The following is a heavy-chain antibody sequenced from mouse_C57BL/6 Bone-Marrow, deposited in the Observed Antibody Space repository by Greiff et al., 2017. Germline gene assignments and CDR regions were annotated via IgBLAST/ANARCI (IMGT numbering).Heavy chain of an antibody. CDR2: IYPRDGSN. V-gene: IGHV1-85*01. CDR3: ARLGLGPYFDY. J-gene: IGHJ2*01. Sequence: VQLQQAGPELVKPGASVKLSCKASGYTFTSYDINWVKQRPGQGLEWIGWIYPRDGSNKYNEKFKGKATLNVDTSSSTAYMELHSQTSEDSAVYFCARLGLGPYFDYWGQGTTLTVSS. CDR1: GYTFTSYD. D-gene: IGHD4-1*01.